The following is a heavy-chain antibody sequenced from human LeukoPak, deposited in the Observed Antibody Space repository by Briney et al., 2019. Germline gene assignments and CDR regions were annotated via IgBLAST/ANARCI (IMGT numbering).Heavy chain of an antibody. CDR3: LRENHDSGWSFDY. V-gene: IGHV3-7*01. CDR1: GFTFSSYG. CDR2: INQGGSEK. J-gene: IGHJ4*02. D-gene: IGHD3-22*01. Sequence: GGSLRLSCSAPGFTFSSYGMNWVRQAPGKGLEWVANINQGGSEKYYVDSVKGRFTISRDNAKNSLYLEMNSLRAEDTAVYYCLRENHDSGWSFDYWGQGTLVTVSS.